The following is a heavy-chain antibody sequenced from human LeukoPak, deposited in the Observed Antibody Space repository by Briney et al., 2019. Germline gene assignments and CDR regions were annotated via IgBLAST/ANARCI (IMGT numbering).Heavy chain of an antibody. CDR3: ALSKPPGPRSLYYYGMDV. V-gene: IGHV1-69*06. Sequence: GASVKVSCKPSGGTFSSSAMSSVRQAPGQGVGWMGEVIPIFGTAHYAQKLQSRVTITGDKSTSTVYMELSSLRSEDTAVYYCALSKPPGPRSLYYYGMDVWGKGTTVTHSS. J-gene: IGHJ6*04. CDR2: VIPIFGTA. D-gene: IGHD1-14*01. CDR1: GGTFSSSA.